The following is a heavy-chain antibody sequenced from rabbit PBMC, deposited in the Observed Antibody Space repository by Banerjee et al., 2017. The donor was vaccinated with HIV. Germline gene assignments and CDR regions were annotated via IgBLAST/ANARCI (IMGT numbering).Heavy chain of an antibody. CDR2: INAITGKA. CDR3: VRGASSSGYYSL. J-gene: IGHJ4*01. CDR1: GFSFSNKAV. D-gene: IGHD1-1*01. V-gene: IGHV1S45*01. Sequence: QEQLVESGGGLVQPGGSLKLSCTASGFSFSNKAVMCWVRQAPGKGLEWIACINAITGKAAYASWAKCRFTISSHNAQNTLYLQLNSLTVADTATYFCVRGASSSGYYSLWGPGTLVTFS.